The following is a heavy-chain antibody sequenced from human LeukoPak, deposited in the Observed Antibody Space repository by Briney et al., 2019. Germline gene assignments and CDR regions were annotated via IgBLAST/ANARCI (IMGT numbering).Heavy chain of an antibody. CDR3: SRTRRGQIGWTNDY. CDR2: IYWDDDK. D-gene: IGHD6-19*01. Sequence: SGPTLVKPTQTLTLTCTFSGSSLTPSGVGVGWIRQPPGKALEWLALIYWDDDKRYSPSLKSRVTITKDTSKNQVVLTMTNMDPVDTATYYCSRTRRGQIGWTNDYWGQGTLVTVSS. J-gene: IGHJ4*02. CDR1: GSSLTPSGVG. V-gene: IGHV2-5*02.